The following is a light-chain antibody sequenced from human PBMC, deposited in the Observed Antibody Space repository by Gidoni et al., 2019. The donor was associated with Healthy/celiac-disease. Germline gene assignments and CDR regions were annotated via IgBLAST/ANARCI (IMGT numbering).Light chain of an antibody. J-gene: IGKJ4*01. CDR1: QSISSY. Sequence: IQMTHSPSSLSASVVDRVTITCLASQSISSYLNWYQQKPGKAPKVLIYAASSLQSGVPSRFSGSGSGTDFTLTISSLQPEDFATYYCQQSYSTPLTFGGGIKVEIK. V-gene: IGKV1-39*01. CDR2: AAS. CDR3: QQSYSTPLT.